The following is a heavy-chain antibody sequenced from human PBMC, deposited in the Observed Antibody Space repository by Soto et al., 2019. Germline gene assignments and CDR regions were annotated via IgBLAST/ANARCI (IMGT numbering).Heavy chain of an antibody. D-gene: IGHD2-15*01. V-gene: IGHV1-69*06. CDR3: ARGTYCRGIGCYGGYYSYDDMDV. J-gene: IGHJ6*02. Sequence: QVQLVQSGAEVKKPGSSVKVSCKASGGTFNNFAINWVRLAPGQGLEWMGGIIPIFDSPNYAQKFKDRVTITADKSTTTAYMEMSSLTSDDKAIYYCARGTYCRGIGCYGGYYSYDDMDVWGQGTTVSVSS. CDR1: GGTFNNFA. CDR2: IIPIFDSP.